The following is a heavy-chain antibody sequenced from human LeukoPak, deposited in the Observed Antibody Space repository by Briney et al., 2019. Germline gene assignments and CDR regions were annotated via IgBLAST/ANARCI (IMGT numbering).Heavy chain of an antibody. Sequence: SETLSLTCTVSGGSISSGGYYWSWIRQPPGKGLEWIGYIYHSGSTYYNPSLKSRVTISVDRSKYQFSLKLSSVTAADTAVYYCARDRGAAAGSYNWFDPWGQGTLVTVSS. V-gene: IGHV4-30-2*01. J-gene: IGHJ5*02. CDR3: ARDRGAAAGSYNWFDP. CDR1: GGSISSGGYY. CDR2: IYHSGST. D-gene: IGHD6-13*01.